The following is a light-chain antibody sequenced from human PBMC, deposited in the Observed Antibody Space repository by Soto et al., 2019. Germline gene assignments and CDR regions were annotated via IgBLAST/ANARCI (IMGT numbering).Light chain of an antibody. Sequence: DIQMTQSPSSLSASVGDRATITCRASQSISGHLNWYQHKPGKAPELLIYATSTLHIGVPSRFSGSGSGTDFSLTISSLQPEDFATYYCQQSYSSPRFTFGPGTKVDIK. CDR1: QSISGH. J-gene: IGKJ3*01. V-gene: IGKV1-39*01. CDR2: ATS. CDR3: QQSYSSPRFT.